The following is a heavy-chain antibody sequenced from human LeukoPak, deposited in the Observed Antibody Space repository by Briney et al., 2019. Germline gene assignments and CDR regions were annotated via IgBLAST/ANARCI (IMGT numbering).Heavy chain of an antibody. Sequence: SETLSLTCTVSGGSISSYYWSWIRQPPGKGLEWIGYIYYSGSTNYNPSLKSRVTISVDTSKNQFFLKLSSVTAADTAVYYCARLGLWFGEFSDYWGQGTLVTVSS. V-gene: IGHV4-59*01. D-gene: IGHD3-10*01. CDR3: ARLGLWFGEFSDY. J-gene: IGHJ4*02. CDR2: IYYSGST. CDR1: GGSISSYY.